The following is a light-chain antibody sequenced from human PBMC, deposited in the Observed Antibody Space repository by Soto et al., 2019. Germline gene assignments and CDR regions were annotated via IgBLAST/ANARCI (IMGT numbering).Light chain of an antibody. Sequence: ENVLTQSPGTLSLSPGERATLSCRASQSVSNNYLAWYQQKPGQAPRLLIYGASNRATGIPDRFSGSGSGTDFTLTISSLEPEDFALYYCQQYGTTPWTFGQGAMVDIK. J-gene: IGKJ1*01. CDR3: QQYGTTPWT. CDR2: GAS. V-gene: IGKV3-20*01. CDR1: QSVSNNY.